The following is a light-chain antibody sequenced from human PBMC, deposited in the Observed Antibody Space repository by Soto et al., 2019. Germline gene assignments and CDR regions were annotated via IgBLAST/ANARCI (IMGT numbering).Light chain of an antibody. CDR2: YDD. V-gene: IGLV1-36*01. J-gene: IGLJ3*02. CDR1: SSNVGNNA. CDR3: ASWDDNLNGFWV. Sequence: VLTQPPSVSEAPRQRVTISCSGSSSNVGNNAVNWYQQLPGKAPKLLIYYDDLLPSGVSDRFSGSKSGTSASLAISGLQSEDEADYYCASWDDNLNGFWVFGGGTKVTVL.